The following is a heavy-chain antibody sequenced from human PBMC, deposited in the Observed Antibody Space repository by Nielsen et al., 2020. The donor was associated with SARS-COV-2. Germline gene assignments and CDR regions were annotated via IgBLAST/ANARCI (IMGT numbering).Heavy chain of an antibody. CDR1: GFTFSSYS. Sequence: GESLKISCAASGFTFSSYSMNWVRQAPGKGLEWVSSISSSSSYIYYADSVKGRFTISRDNAKNSLYLQMNSLRAEDTALYYCAKLGWLGDYYYGMDVWGQGTTVTVSS. V-gene: IGHV3-21*04. CDR3: AKLGWLGDYYYGMDV. D-gene: IGHD5-24*01. J-gene: IGHJ6*02. CDR2: ISSSSSYI.